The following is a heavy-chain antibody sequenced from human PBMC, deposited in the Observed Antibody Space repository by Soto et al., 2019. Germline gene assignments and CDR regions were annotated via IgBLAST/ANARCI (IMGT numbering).Heavy chain of an antibody. CDR2: ISYDGSNK. V-gene: IGHV3-30-3*01. D-gene: IGHD1-26*01. CDR1: GFTFSSYA. CDR3: ARAILVGATTIGY. J-gene: IGHJ4*02. Sequence: QVQLVESGGGVVQPGRSLRLSCAASGFTFSSYAMHWVRQAPGKGLEWVAVISYDGSNKYYADSVKGRFTISRDNSKNTLYLKMNSLRAEDTAVYYCARAILVGATTIGYWGQGTLVTVSS.